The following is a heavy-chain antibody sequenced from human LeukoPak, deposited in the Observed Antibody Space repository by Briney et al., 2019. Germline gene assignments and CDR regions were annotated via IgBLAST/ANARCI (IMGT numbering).Heavy chain of an antibody. Sequence: PSETLPLTCTVSGDSISSGGYYWSWIRQHPGKGLEWIGYIYHTGSTYYNPSLKSRVTISVDTSNNQFSLKLTSVTAADTAVYYCARVPGPNWFDPWGQGTLVTVSS. CDR2: IYHTGST. J-gene: IGHJ5*02. CDR1: GDSISSGGYY. V-gene: IGHV4-31*03. CDR3: ARVPGPNWFDP.